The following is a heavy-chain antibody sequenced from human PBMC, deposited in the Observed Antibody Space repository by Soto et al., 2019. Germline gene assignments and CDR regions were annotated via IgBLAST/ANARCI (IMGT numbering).Heavy chain of an antibody. D-gene: IGHD3-9*01. Sequence: PGESLKISCKGSGYSFTSYWISWVRQMPGKGLEWMGRIDPSDSYTNYSPSFQGHVTISADKSISTAYLQWSSLKASDTAMYYCATRKKDDILTGYYTGSRFDVWGQGTTVTVSS. CDR2: IDPSDSYT. CDR1: GYSFTSYW. V-gene: IGHV5-10-1*01. J-gene: IGHJ6*02. CDR3: ATRKKDDILTGYYTGSRFDV.